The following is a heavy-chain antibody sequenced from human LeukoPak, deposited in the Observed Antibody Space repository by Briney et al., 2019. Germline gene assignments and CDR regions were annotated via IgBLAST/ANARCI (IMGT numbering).Heavy chain of an antibody. CDR2: IYTSGST. CDR3: ARLWGYQPLGFDY. CDR1: GSSIRRGSYY. Sequence: SQTLSLTCTVSGSSIRRGSYYWTWIRQPAGKGLEWIGRIYTSGSTNYNPSLKSRVTISVDTSKNQFSLKLSSVTAADTAVYYCARLWGYQPLGFDYWGQGTLVTVSS. J-gene: IGHJ4*02. V-gene: IGHV4-61*02. D-gene: IGHD2-2*01.